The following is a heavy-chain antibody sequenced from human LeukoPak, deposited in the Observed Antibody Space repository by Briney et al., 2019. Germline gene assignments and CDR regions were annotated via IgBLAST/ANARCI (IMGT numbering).Heavy chain of an antibody. CDR3: AREGSYYDSSGYRPGALDI. J-gene: IGHJ3*02. CDR2: IWYDGSNK. Sequence: GGSLRLSCAASGFTFSSYGMHWVRQAPGKGLEWVAVIWYDGSNKFYADSVKGRFTISRDNSQKTLYLQMNSLRAEDTVVYYCAREGSYYDSSGYRPGALDIWGQGTMVTVSS. V-gene: IGHV3-33*01. D-gene: IGHD3-22*01. CDR1: GFTFSSYG.